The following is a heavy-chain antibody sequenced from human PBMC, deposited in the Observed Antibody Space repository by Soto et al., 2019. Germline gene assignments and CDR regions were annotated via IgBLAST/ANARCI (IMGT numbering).Heavy chain of an antibody. CDR3: ARMASAGTLNWFDP. Sequence: QMQLVQSGPEVKKPGSSVKVSCKASGYTFINFDISWVRQAAGQGLEWLGWMNPGSGKTGYASKFQGRVAMTRDASTGTSHLELSSLTSDDTAVYYCARMASAGTLNWFDPWGQGTLVTVSS. CDR2: MNPGSGKT. D-gene: IGHD6-13*01. J-gene: IGHJ5*02. V-gene: IGHV1-8*02. CDR1: GYTFINFD.